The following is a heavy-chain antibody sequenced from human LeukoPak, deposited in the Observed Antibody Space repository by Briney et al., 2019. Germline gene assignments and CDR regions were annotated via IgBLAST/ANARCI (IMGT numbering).Heavy chain of an antibody. CDR2: IHYSGST. D-gene: IGHD3-22*01. CDR1: GGSITNYY. Sequence: SETLSLTCTVSGGSITNYYWTWIRQPPGKGLEWIGYIHYSGSTNYNPSLKSRVTISVDTSKNQFSLKLSSVTAADTAVYYCARGEVGYDSSGYYYDFDYWGQGTLVTVSS. CDR3: ARGEVGYDSSGYYYDFDY. V-gene: IGHV4-59*01. J-gene: IGHJ4*02.